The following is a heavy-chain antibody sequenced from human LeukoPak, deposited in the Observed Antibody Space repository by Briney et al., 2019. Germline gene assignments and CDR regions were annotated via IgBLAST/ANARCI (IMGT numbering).Heavy chain of an antibody. CDR1: GGSISSSSYY. Sequence: SETLSLTCTVSGGSISSSSYYWGWIRQPPGKGLEWIGSIYYSGSTYYNPSLMSRVTISVDTSKNQFSLKLSSVTAADTAVYYCARGYGSGSPGDYYYGMDVWGQGTTVTVSS. D-gene: IGHD3-10*01. CDR2: IYYSGST. V-gene: IGHV4-39*07. CDR3: ARGYGSGSPGDYYYGMDV. J-gene: IGHJ6*02.